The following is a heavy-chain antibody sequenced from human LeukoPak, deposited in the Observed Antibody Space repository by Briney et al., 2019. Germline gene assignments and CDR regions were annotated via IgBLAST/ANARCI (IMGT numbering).Heavy chain of an antibody. V-gene: IGHV3-48*01. CDR2: ISSRSATI. D-gene: IGHD2-2*01. J-gene: IGHJ5*02. CDR3: ARAVTCSSTSCYGTDWFDP. CDR1: GFTFSSYS. Sequence: GGSLRLSCAASGFTFSSYSMNWVRQAPGKGLEWVSYISSRSATIYYADSVKGRFTISRDNAKNSLYLQMNSLRAEDTAVYYCARAVTCSSTSCYGTDWFDPWGQGTLVTVSS.